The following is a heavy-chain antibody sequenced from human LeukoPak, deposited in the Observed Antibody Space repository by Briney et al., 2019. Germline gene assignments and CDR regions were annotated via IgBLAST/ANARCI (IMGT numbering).Heavy chain of an antibody. CDR1: GGAIISYY. J-gene: IGHJ6*03. CDR3: ARLKFYDSTGYSPGYYMDV. V-gene: IGHV4-4*07. D-gene: IGHD3-22*01. CDR2: IYPTGNT. Sequence: SETLSLTCSVSGGAIISYYWSWIRQPAGKGPEWIGRIYPTGNTDYNPSLKTRVTMSTDLSKKQFSLKLRSVTAADTAVYYCARLKFYDSTGYSPGYYMDVWGKGTAVTVSS.